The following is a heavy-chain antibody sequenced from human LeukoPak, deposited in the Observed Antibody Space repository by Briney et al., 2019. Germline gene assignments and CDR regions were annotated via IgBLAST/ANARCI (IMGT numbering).Heavy chain of an antibody. CDR2: INPSGGST. V-gene: IGHV1-46*01. J-gene: IGHJ4*02. CDR1: GYTFTSYY. D-gene: IGHD6-13*01. Sequence: GASVKVSCKASGYTFTSYYMHWVRQAPGQGLEWMGIINPSGGSTSYAQKFQGRVTITADESTSTAYMELSSLRSEDTAVYYCARDPSSSWYTEGMDYWGQGTLVTVSS. CDR3: ARDPSSSWYTEGMDY.